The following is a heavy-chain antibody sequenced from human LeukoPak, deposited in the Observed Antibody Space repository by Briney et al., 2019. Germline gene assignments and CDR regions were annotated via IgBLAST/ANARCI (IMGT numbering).Heavy chain of an antibody. J-gene: IGHJ4*02. Sequence: SQTLSLTCTVSGGSISSGDYYWSWIRQPPGKGLEWIGYIYYSGSTYYNPSLKSRVSISVDTSQNQFSLKLSSVTAADTAVYYCAGLRYDGSGYSLDYWGQGTLVTASS. CDR3: AGLRYDGSGYSLDY. CDR2: IYYSGST. D-gene: IGHD3-22*01. V-gene: IGHV4-31*03. CDR1: GGSISSGDYY.